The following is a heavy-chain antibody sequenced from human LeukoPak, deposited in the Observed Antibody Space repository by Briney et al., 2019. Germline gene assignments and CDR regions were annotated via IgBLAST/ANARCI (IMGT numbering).Heavy chain of an antibody. Sequence: GRSLRLSCAGSGFIFNNYAMHWVRQPPGKGLEWVSGISWNSGSIDYADSVKGRFTISRDNAKNSLYLQMNSLRAEDTAVYYCARGKVGAIDYWGQGTLVTVSS. D-gene: IGHD1-26*01. CDR2: ISWNSGSI. CDR3: ARGKVGAIDY. J-gene: IGHJ4*02. CDR1: GFIFNNYA. V-gene: IGHV3-9*01.